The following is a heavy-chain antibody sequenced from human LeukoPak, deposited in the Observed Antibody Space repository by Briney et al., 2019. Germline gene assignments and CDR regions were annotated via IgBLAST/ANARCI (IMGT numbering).Heavy chain of an antibody. CDR1: GGSISSYY. Sequence: SETLSLTCTVSGGSISSYYWSWIRQPPGKGLEWIGCIYYSGSTNYSPSLKSRVTISVDTSKNQFSLKLSSVTAADTAVYYCARRLGDYVYAFDIWGQGTMVTVSS. J-gene: IGHJ3*02. D-gene: IGHD4-17*01. CDR2: IYYSGST. CDR3: ARRLGDYVYAFDI. V-gene: IGHV4-59*08.